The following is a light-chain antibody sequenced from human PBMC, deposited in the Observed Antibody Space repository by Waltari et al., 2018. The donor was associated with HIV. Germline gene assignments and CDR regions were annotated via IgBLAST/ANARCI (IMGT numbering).Light chain of an antibody. CDR2: KDD. V-gene: IGLV3-25*03. Sequence: SDEVTQTPSVSVSPGPTARITCSGETLPKQFVYWYQQKPGQAPVVVLYKDDGRHSGIPERFSGCSSGTRATLTISGDQAEYEADYYCQSADSSGTSFGGWTKLTVL. CDR1: TLPKQF. CDR3: QSADSSGTS. J-gene: IGLJ2*01.